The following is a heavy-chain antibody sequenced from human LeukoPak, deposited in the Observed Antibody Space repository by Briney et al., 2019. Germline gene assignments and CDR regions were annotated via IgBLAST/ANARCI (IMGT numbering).Heavy chain of an antibody. J-gene: IGHJ6*03. CDR3: ARGRSGGWDSEYYYYYYMDV. CDR1: GYTFTGYY. D-gene: IGHD6-19*01. V-gene: IGHV1-2*02. Sequence: VASVKVSCKASGYTFTGYYMHWVRQAPGQGLEWMGWINPNSGGTNYAQKFQGRVTMTRDTSISTAYMELSRLRSDDTAVYYCARGRSGGWDSEYYYYYYMDVWGKGTTVTISS. CDR2: INPNSGGT.